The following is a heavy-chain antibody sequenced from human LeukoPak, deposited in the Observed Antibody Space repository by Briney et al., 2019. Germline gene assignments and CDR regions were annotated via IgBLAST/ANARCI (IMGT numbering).Heavy chain of an antibody. J-gene: IGHJ4*02. CDR2: INHSGST. D-gene: IGHD5-24*01. V-gene: IGHV4-34*01. CDR1: GGAFNGYY. CDR3: ARGGRWLQFRPFDY. Sequence: KPSETLSLTCAVYGGAFNGYYWGWIRHPPGKGLEWSGEINHSGSTNYNPSLKSRVTISVDTSKNQFSLKLSSVTAADTAVYYCARGGRWLQFRPFDYWGQGTLVTVSS.